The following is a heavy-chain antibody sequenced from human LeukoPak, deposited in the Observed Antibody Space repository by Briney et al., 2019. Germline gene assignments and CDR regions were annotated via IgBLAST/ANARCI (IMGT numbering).Heavy chain of an antibody. CDR1: GGSISSYY. J-gene: IGHJ4*02. V-gene: IGHV4-4*07. D-gene: IGHD4-11*01. CDR3: ARSEVTTGLFDY. CDR2: IYTSGST. Sequence: SETLSLTCTVSGGSISSYYWSWIRQPAGKGLEWIGRIYTSGSTNYSPSLKSRVTISVDKSKNQFSLKLSSVTAADTAVYYCARSEVTTGLFDYWGQGTLVTVSS.